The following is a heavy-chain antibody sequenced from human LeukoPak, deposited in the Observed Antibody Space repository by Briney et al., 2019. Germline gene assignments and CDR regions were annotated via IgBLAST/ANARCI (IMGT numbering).Heavy chain of an antibody. CDR3: ARGGRGYNYGTGFYYYYYYMDV. Sequence: GSLRLSCAASGFTFSSYEMNWVRQAPGKGLEWIGEIDHSGSTNYNPSLKSRVTMSIDTSKNQFFLRLSSVTAADTAVYYCARGGRGYNYGTGFYYYYYYMDVWGKGTTVTVSS. CDR2: IDHSGST. D-gene: IGHD5-18*01. J-gene: IGHJ6*03. V-gene: IGHV4-34*01. CDR1: GFTFSSYE.